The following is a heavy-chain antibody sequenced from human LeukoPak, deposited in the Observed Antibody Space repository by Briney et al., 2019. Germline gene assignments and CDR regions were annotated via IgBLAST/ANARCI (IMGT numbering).Heavy chain of an antibody. Sequence: PGGSLRLSCAASGFTFSSYGMHWVRQAPGKGLEWVAVIWYDGSNKYYADSVKGRFTISRDNSKNTLYLQMNSLRAEDTAVYYCARLWFGEHFDYWGQGTLVTVSS. CDR2: IWYDGSNK. CDR1: GFTFSSYG. CDR3: ARLWFGEHFDY. V-gene: IGHV3-33*01. D-gene: IGHD3-10*01. J-gene: IGHJ4*02.